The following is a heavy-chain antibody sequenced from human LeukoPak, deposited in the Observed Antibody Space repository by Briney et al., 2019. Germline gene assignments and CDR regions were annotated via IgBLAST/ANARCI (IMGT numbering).Heavy chain of an antibody. Sequence: GGSLRLSCAASGFTFDDYGMSWVRQAPGKGLEWVSGINWNGSSTGYADSVKGRFTISRDNAKNSLYLQMNSLRAEDTALYYCARTYCSSTSCHIYYYYMDVWGKGTTVTVSS. CDR2: INWNGSST. D-gene: IGHD2-2*02. V-gene: IGHV3-20*04. CDR3: ARTYCSSTSCHIYYYYMDV. J-gene: IGHJ6*03. CDR1: GFTFDDYG.